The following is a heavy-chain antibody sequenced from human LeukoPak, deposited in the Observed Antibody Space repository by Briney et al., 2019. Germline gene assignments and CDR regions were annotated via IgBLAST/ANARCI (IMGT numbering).Heavy chain of an antibody. Sequence: ASVKVSCKASGGTFSSCAISWVRQAPGQGLEWMGWMNPNSGNTGYAQKFQGRVTMTRNTSISTAYMELSSLRSEDTAVYYCARGGELLGVNDYWGQGTLVTVSS. CDR1: GGTFSSCA. CDR2: MNPNSGNT. CDR3: ARGGELLGVNDY. V-gene: IGHV1-8*02. D-gene: IGHD1-26*01. J-gene: IGHJ4*02.